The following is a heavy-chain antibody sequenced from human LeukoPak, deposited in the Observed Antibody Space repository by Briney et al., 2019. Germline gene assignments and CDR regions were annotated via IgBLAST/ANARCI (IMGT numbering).Heavy chain of an antibody. CDR1: GGSFNGYY. D-gene: IGHD3-10*01. CDR3: ASRADEGGYYCDY. J-gene: IGHJ4*02. V-gene: IGHV4-34*01. Sequence: SETLSLTCAVYGGSFNGYYWSWIRQPPGKGLEWIGEINHSGSTNYNPSLKSRVTMSVDTSKNQFSLKLSSVTAADAAIYYCASRADEGGYYCDYWGQGTLVTVSS. CDR2: INHSGST.